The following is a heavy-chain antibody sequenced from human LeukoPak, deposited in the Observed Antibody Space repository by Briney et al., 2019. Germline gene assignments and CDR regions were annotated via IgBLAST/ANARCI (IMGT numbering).Heavy chain of an antibody. CDR2: ISAYNGDT. V-gene: IGHV1-18*01. Sequence: ASVKVSCKASGYTFTSYGISWVRQAPGQGLEWIGWISAYNGDTSYAQNLQGRVTMTTDTSTSTAYMELGSLRSDDTAVYYCARGRSGFDWDDGGGFDPWGQGTLVTVSS. D-gene: IGHD3-9*01. CDR3: ARGRSGFDWDDGGGFDP. J-gene: IGHJ5*02. CDR1: GYTFTSYG.